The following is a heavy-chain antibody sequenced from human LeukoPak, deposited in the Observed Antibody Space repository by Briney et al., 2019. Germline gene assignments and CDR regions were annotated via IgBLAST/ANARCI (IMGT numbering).Heavy chain of an antibody. CDR1: GFTFSNAW. CDR2: IKSKTDGGTT. J-gene: IGHJ4*02. V-gene: IGHV3-15*01. D-gene: IGHD3-22*01. CDR3: TTATYYYDSSGYQEADY. Sequence: PGGSLRLSCAASGFTFSNAWMSWVRQAPGKGLEWVGRIKSKTDGGTTDYAAPVKGRFTISRDDSKNTLYLQMNSLKTEGTAVYYCTTATYYYDSSGYQEADYWGQGTLVTVSS.